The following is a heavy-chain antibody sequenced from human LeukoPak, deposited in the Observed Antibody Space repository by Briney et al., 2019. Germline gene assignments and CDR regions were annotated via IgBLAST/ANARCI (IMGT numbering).Heavy chain of an antibody. V-gene: IGHV4-59*12. J-gene: IGHJ4*02. CDR2: IYYSGST. CDR1: GGSISSYY. Sequence: SETLSLTCTVSGGSISSYYWSWIRQPPGKGLEWIGYIYYSGSTNYNPSLKSRVTMSVDTSKNQFSLILTSVTAADTAVYYCARNTGPFDYWGQGTLVTVSS. CDR3: ARNTGPFDY. D-gene: IGHD1/OR15-1a*01.